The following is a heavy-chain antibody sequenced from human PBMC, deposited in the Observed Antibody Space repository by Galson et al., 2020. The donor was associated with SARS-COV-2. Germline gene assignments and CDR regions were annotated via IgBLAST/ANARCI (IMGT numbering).Heavy chain of an antibody. V-gene: IGHV1-58*01. CDR3: AAPYCSGGSCHDAFDI. D-gene: IGHD2-15*01. CDR2: IVVGSGNT. CDR1: GFTFTSSA. J-gene: IGHJ3*02. Sequence: SVKVSCKASGFTFTSSAVQWVRQARGQRLEWIGWIVVGSGNTNYAQKFQERVTITRDMSTSKAYMGLSSLRSEDTAVYYCAAPYCSGGSCHDAFDIWGQGTMVTVSS.